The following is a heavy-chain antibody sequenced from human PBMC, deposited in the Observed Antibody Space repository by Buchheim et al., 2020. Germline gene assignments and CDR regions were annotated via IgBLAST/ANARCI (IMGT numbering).Heavy chain of an antibody. CDR3: SRGAGELELRTMDV. Sequence: EVQLVESGGGLVEPGGSLRLSCAASGFTFSNYEMHWVRQVIGKGLEWVSTIGVGGDTYYPGSVKGRFTISRESAMNSLYLQMNSLRAGDTAVYYCSRGAGELELRTMDVWGQGTT. CDR2: IGVGGDT. V-gene: IGHV3-13*04. D-gene: IGHD1-7*01. CDR1: GFTFSNYE. J-gene: IGHJ6*02.